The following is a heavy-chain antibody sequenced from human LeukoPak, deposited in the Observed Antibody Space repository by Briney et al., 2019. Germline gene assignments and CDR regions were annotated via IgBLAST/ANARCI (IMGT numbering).Heavy chain of an antibody. J-gene: IGHJ4*02. D-gene: IGHD5-24*01. CDR1: GGSISSYY. CDR3: ARDRRDGLLDY. V-gene: IGHV4-59*01. CDR2: IYYSGST. Sequence: PSETLSLTCTVSGGSISSYYWSWIRQPPGKGLEWIGYIYYSGSTNYNPSLKSRVTISVDTSKNQFSLKLSSVTAADTAVYYCARDRRDGLLDYWGQGTLVTVSS.